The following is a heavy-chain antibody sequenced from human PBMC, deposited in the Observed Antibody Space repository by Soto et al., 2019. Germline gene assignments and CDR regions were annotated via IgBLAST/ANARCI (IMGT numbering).Heavy chain of an antibody. CDR3: ARAGGTVAAINFYGLDV. CDR2: TYYIGSP. Sequence: TLSLTSTVSGDSISSGGSYWTWIRQHPGKGLEWIGYTYYIGSPYYNPSLQSRVTISVDTSKNQVSLKLSSVTAADTAVYYCARAGGTVAAINFYGLDVWGQGTTVTVSS. CDR1: GDSISSGGSY. D-gene: IGHD1-26*01. V-gene: IGHV4-31*03. J-gene: IGHJ6*02.